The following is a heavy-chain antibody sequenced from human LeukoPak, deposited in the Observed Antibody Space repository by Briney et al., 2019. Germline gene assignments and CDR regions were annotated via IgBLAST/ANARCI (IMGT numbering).Heavy chain of an antibody. CDR1: GYTFTGYY. J-gene: IGHJ6*03. D-gene: IGHD3-10*01. CDR2: INPNSGGT. Sequence: ASVKVSCKASGYTFTGYYMHWVRQAPGQGLEWMGWINPNSGGTNYAQKFQGRVTMTGDTSISTAYMELSRLRSDDTAVYYCARGSTPMVRGVIYYYYYYYMDVWGKGTTVTVSS. CDR3: ARGSTPMVRGVIYYYYYYYMDV. V-gene: IGHV1-2*02.